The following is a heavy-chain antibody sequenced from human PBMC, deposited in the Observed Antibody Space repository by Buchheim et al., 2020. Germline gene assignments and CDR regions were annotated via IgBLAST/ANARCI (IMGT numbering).Heavy chain of an antibody. J-gene: IGHJ5*02. D-gene: IGHD3-3*01. Sequence: QVQLVQSGAEVKKPGASVKVSCKASGYTFTGYYMHWVRQAPGQGLEWMGRINPNSGGPNYAQKFQGRVTMTRDTSISTAYMELSRLRSDDTAVYYCARDTYDFWSGYYPGDWFDPWGQGTL. V-gene: IGHV1-2*06. CDR3: ARDTYDFWSGYYPGDWFDP. CDR1: GYTFTGYY. CDR2: INPNSGGP.